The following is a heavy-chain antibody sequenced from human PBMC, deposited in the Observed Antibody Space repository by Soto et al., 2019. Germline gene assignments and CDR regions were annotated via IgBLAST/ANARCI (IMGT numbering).Heavy chain of an antibody. Sequence: PGGSLRLSCAASGFTFSNFAMSWVRQAPGKGLEWVSAISGTGSNTYYADSVKGRFTISRDNAKNSLYLQMNSLRAEDTAVYYCARHPERIADIGWFDPWGQGTLVTVSS. J-gene: IGHJ5*02. CDR2: ISGTGSNT. CDR3: ARHPERIADIGWFDP. D-gene: IGHD6-13*01. V-gene: IGHV3-23*01. CDR1: GFTFSNFA.